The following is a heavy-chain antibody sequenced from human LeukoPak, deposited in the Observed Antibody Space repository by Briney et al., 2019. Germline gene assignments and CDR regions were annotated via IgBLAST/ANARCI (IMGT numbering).Heavy chain of an antibody. CDR3: GRISYSGPYYYYYMDV. D-gene: IGHD2-15*01. CDR2: ISYSGST. V-gene: IGHV4-39*07. J-gene: IGHJ6*03. Sequence: PSETLSLTRSVSGGSISSNNYYWGWIRQPPGKGLEWIGSISYSGSTYYNPSPKRRVTISVDTSKNQFSLKLSSVTAADTAVYYCGRISYSGPYYYYYMDVWGKGTTVTVSS. CDR1: GGSISSNNYY.